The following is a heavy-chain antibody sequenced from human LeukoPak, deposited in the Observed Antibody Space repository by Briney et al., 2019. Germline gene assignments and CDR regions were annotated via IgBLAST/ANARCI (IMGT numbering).Heavy chain of an antibody. CDR3: ARDGVLRNFDWLFPYYMDV. D-gene: IGHD3-9*01. CDR1: GYTFTSYD. Sequence: GASVKVSCKASGYTFTSYDINWARQATGQGLEWMGWMNPNSGNTGYAQKLQGRVTMTTDTSTSTAYMELRSLRSDDTAVYYCARDGVLRNFDWLFPYYMDVWGKGTTVTTSS. J-gene: IGHJ6*03. V-gene: IGHV1-8*02. CDR2: MNPNSGNT.